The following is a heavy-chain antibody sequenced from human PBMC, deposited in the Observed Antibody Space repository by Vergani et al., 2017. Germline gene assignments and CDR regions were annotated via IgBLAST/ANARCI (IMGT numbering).Heavy chain of an antibody. V-gene: IGHV3-23*01. D-gene: IGHD3-22*01. CDR3: ARSRTYYYDSSHRPDLFDY. Sequence: EVQLLESGGGLVQPGGSLRLSCAVSGFSFSSYAMSWVRQAPGKRLEWVSGIGGSGGRTYYADSVKGRFTISRDNSKNTLYLQMNSLRAEDTAVYYCARSRTYYYDSSHRPDLFDYWGQGTLVTVSS. J-gene: IGHJ4*02. CDR2: IGGSGGRT. CDR1: GFSFSSYA.